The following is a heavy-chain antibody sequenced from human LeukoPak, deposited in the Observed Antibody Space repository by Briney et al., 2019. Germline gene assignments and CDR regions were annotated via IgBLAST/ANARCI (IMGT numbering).Heavy chain of an antibody. D-gene: IGHD6-19*01. CDR2: IDPSDSYT. CDR3: ARHLTPVVGLLGGIAVAGTGGNWFDP. CDR1: GYSFTSYW. J-gene: IGHJ5*02. Sequence: GESLRISCKGSGYSFTSYWISWVRQMPGKGLEWMGRIDPSDSYTNYSPSFQGHVTISADKSISTAYLQWSSLKASDTAMYYCARHLTPVVGLLGGIAVAGTGGNWFDPWGQGTLVTVSS. V-gene: IGHV5-10-1*01.